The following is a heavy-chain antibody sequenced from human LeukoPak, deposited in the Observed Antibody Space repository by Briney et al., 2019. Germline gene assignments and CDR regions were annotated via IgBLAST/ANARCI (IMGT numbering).Heavy chain of an antibody. Sequence: GGSLRLSCAASGFTSSDCYMSWIRQAPGKGLEWVSYISSSGSTIYYADSVKGRFTISRDNAKNSLYLQMNSLRAEDTAVYYCARDKALDAFDIWGQGTMVTVSS. CDR1: GFTSSDCY. CDR2: ISSSGSTI. CDR3: ARDKALDAFDI. V-gene: IGHV3-11*04. J-gene: IGHJ3*02.